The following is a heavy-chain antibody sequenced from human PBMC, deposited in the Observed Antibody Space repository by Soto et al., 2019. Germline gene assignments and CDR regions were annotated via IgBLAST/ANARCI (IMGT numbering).Heavy chain of an antibody. V-gene: IGHV1-18*01. J-gene: IGHJ5*02. CDR1: GYSFSNSG. CDR3: ARWGVLVVLPDSSSLVGNWFDP. CDR2: ISGYTGKA. D-gene: IGHD2-8*02. Sequence: QGQLVQSGAEVKKPGASVNVSCKTSGYSFSNSGINWVRQAPGQGLEWLGWISGYTGKALYAREFQDRLTMTRDTSSSTAYMVLRSLKSDDTAVYFCARWGVLVVLPDSSSLVGNWFDPWGQGTLVTVSS.